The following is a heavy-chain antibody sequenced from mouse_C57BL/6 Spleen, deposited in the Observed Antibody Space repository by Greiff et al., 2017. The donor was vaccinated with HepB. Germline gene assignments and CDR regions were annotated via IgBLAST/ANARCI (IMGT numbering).Heavy chain of an antibody. V-gene: IGHV1-53*01. J-gene: IGHJ4*01. CDR2: INPSNGGT. CDR1: GYTFTSYW. D-gene: IGHD4-1*01. Sequence: QVHVKQSGTELVKPGASVKLSCKASGYTFTSYWLHWVKQRPGQGLEWIGNINPSNGGTNYNEKFKSKATLTVDKSSSTAYMQLSSLTSEDSAVYYCASANWRYAMDYWGQGTSVTVSS. CDR3: ASANWRYAMDY.